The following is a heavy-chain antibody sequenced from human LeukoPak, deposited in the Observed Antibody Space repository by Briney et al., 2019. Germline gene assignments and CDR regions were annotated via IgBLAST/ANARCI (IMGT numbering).Heavy chain of an antibody. D-gene: IGHD1-1*01. Sequence: GASVKVSCTASDYTFTRYGISCVRQAPGQGLEWMGWISAYNGNTNYAQKLQGRVTMTTDTSTSTAYMELRSLRSDDTAVYYCARGQRAYYYYMDVWGKGTTVTVSS. V-gene: IGHV1-18*01. CDR2: ISAYNGNT. CDR1: DYTFTRYG. J-gene: IGHJ6*03. CDR3: ARGQRAYYYYMDV.